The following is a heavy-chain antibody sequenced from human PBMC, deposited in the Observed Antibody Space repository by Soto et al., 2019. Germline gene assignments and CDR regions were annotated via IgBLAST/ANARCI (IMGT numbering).Heavy chain of an antibody. CDR3: AKRAVVGAARYFDY. J-gene: IGHJ4*02. Sequence: GGSLRLSCAASGFTFNSYAMSWVRQAPGKGLEWVSTINTSGGNSYYPDSVKGRFTISRDNSRKTLYLQMDSLRAEDTAVYYCAKRAVVGAARYFDYWGLGTLVTVSS. V-gene: IGHV3-23*01. D-gene: IGHD2-15*01. CDR2: INTSGGNS. CDR1: GFTFNSYA.